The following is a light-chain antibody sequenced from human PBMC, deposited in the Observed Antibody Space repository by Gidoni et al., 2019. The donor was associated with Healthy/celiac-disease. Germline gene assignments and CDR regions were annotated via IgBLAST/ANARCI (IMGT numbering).Light chain of an antibody. CDR3: QQANSFPPP. J-gene: IGKJ5*01. CDR1: QNIGLW. CDR2: GAS. V-gene: IGKV1-12*01. Sequence: DIQLTQSPSSVSASVGDRVNITCRASQNIGLWLAWYQQQSGKAPKLLIYGASSLRGGVPSRFSGSGSGTNFTLTISSLQPEDFATYYCQQANSFPPPFGQGTRLEIK.